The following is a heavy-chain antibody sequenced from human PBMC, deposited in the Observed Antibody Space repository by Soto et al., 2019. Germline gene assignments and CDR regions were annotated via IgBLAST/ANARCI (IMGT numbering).Heavy chain of an antibody. CDR1: GYRFGSYW. J-gene: IGHJ5*02. D-gene: IGHD1-1*01. Sequence: WESLKISSKGSGYRFGSYWIGWVRQIPGKGLEWVGIIYPGDSDTKYSPSFEGQVTISADKSIITAYLQWNSLQASDTAMYYCASWIAHMEPSSCPPPSPWLGLWGQGTLVTVSS. CDR2: IYPGDSDT. CDR3: ASWIAHMEPSSCPPPSPWLGL. V-gene: IGHV5-51*01.